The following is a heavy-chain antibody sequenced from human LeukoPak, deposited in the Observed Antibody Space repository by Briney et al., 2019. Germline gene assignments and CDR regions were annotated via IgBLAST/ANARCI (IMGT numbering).Heavy chain of an antibody. CDR3: AAPNSSSWYGGRYYFDY. D-gene: IGHD6-13*01. Sequence: GGSLRLSCAASGFTFSSYWMHWVRQAPGKGLVWVSRINSDGSSTSYADSVKGRFTISRDNAKNTLYLQTNSLRAEDTAVYYCAAPNSSSWYGGRYYFDYWGRGTLVTVSS. CDR2: INSDGSST. J-gene: IGHJ4*02. CDR1: GFTFSSYW. V-gene: IGHV3-74*01.